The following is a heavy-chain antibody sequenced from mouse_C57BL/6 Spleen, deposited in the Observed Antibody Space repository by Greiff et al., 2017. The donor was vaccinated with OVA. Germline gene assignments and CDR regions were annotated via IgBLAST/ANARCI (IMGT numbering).Heavy chain of an antibody. D-gene: IGHD1-1*01. CDR2: ISSGSSTI. CDR1: GFTFSDYG. Sequence: EVQVVESGGGLVKPGGSLKLSCAASGFTFSDYGMHWVRQAPEKGLEWVAYISSGSSTIYYADTVKGRFTISRDNAKNTLFLQRTSLSSEDTAMYYCASSYYYGSRYFDVGGTGTTVTVSS. V-gene: IGHV5-17*01. CDR3: ASSYYYGSRYFDV. J-gene: IGHJ1*03.